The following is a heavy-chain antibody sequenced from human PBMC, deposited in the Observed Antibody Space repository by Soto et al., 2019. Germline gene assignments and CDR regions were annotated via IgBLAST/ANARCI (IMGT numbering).Heavy chain of an antibody. V-gene: IGHV4-59*01. J-gene: IGHJ4*02. CDR2: IYYSGST. CDR3: ARYSSSYSWYFDY. Sequence: SETLSLTCTVSGGSISSYYWSWIRQPPGKGLEWIGYIYYSGSTNYNPSLKSRVTISVDTSKNQFSLKLSSVTAADTAVYYCARYSSSYSWYFDYWGQGTLVTVSS. CDR1: GGSISSYY. D-gene: IGHD6-6*01.